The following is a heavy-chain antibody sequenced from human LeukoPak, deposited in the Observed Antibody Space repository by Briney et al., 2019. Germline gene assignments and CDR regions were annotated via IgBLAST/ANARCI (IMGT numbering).Heavy chain of an antibody. CDR1: GASISSSTYY. D-gene: IGHD6-19*01. V-gene: IGHV4-39*07. J-gene: IGHJ4*02. CDR2: INHSGST. Sequence: PSETLSLTCTVSGASISSSTYYWSWIRQPPGKGLEWIGEINHSGSTNYNPSLKSRVTISVDTSKNQFSLKLSSVTAADTAVYYCARGRGVAGLAYWGQGTLVTVSS. CDR3: ARGRGVAGLAY.